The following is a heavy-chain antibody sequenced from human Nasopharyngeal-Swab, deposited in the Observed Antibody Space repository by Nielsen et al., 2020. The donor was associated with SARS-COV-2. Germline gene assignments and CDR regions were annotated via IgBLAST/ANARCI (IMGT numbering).Heavy chain of an antibody. CDR3: ASSGGIGLTGYSGYYYYGMDV. D-gene: IGHD3-9*01. J-gene: IGHJ6*02. Sequence: SETLSLTCTVSGGSISSDSYYWGWIRQSPGKGLEWIGEINRSGETNHNPSLKSRVTMSVDTSKNQFSLRLSSVTAADTAVYYCASSGGIGLTGYSGYYYYGMDVWGQGTTVTVSS. V-gene: IGHV4-39*01. CDR1: GGSISSDSYY. CDR2: INRSGET.